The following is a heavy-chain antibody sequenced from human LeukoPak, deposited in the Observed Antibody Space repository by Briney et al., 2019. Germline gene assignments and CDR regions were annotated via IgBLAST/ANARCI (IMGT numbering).Heavy chain of an antibody. CDR1: GGSISSYY. CDR3: ARGNIAAAGRAFDY. Sequence: SETLSLTCTVSGGSISSYYWSWIRQPAGKGLEWIGRIYTSGSTNYNPSLKSRVTMSVDTSKNQFSLKLSSVTAADTAVYYCARGNIAAAGRAFDYWGQGPLVTVSS. D-gene: IGHD6-13*01. CDR2: IYTSGST. V-gene: IGHV4-4*07. J-gene: IGHJ4*02.